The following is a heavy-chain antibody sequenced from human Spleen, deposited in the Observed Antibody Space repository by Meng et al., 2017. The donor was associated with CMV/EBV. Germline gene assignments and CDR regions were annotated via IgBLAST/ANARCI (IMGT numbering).Heavy chain of an antibody. V-gene: IGHV5-51*01. D-gene: IGHD2-15*01. J-gene: IGHJ4*02. CDR2: ISPDDSDT. CDR3: ARRRGDATERGLDY. CDR1: GYSFTDYW. Sequence: GESLKISGKGSGYSFTDYWIGWVRQMPGKGLEWMGIISPDDSDTRYTQSFQGQVTISAGRTINTAYLQWSSLKASDTAMYYCARRRGDATERGLDYWGQGTLVTVSS.